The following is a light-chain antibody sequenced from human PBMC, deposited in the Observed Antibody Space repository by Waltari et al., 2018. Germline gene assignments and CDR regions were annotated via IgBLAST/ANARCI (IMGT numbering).Light chain of an antibody. CDR2: GDY. V-gene: IGLV1-40*01. CDR1: SSNIRAGYD. CDR3: QSYDSSLSAYVV. Sequence: QSVLTQPPSVSGAPGQRVTISCTGSSSNIRAGYDVHWYPQLPGTAPKLLIYGDYNRPSGVPDRFSGSKSGTSASLAITGLQAEDEADYYCQSYDSSLSAYVVFGGGTKLTVL. J-gene: IGLJ2*01.